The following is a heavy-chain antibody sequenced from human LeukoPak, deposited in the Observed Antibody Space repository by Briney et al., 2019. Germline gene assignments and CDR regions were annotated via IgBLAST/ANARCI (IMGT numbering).Heavy chain of an antibody. CDR2: IVYSGST. CDR1: GASISSISYY. J-gene: IGHJ6*03. Sequence: SDTLSPTGTVSGASISSISYYGGWIRQPPGTSLAWILSIVYSGSTYYNPSLKSRVTISVDTSKNQFSLRLSSVTAADTAVYYCARHSLAARLNYYYMDVWRKGTTVTVSS. D-gene: IGHD6-6*01. CDR3: ARHSLAARLNYYYMDV. V-gene: IGHV4-39*01.